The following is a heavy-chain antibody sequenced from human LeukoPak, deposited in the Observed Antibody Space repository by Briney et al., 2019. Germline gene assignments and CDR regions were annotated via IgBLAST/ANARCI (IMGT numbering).Heavy chain of an antibody. V-gene: IGHV1-46*01. CDR3: ATGPKESIGFDY. CDR1: GYTFTSYY. CDR2: INPSGGST. D-gene: IGHD6-6*01. J-gene: IGHJ4*02. Sequence: GALVKVSCKASGYTFTSYYMHWVRQAPGQGLEWMGIINPSGGSTSYAQKFQGRVAMTRDTSTSTVYMELSSLRSEDTAVYYCATGPKESIGFDYWGQGTLVTVSS.